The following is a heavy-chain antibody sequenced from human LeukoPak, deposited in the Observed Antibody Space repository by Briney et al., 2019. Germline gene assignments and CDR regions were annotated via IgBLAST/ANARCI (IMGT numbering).Heavy chain of an antibody. CDR3: ARSPETGYIGYYFDY. V-gene: IGHV4-59*01. CDR1: GGSFSGYY. Sequence: ASETLSLTCAVYGGSFSGYYWSWIRQPPGKGLEWIGYIYYSGSTNYNPSLKSRVTISVDTSKNQFSLKLSSVTAADTAVYYCARSPETGYIGYYFDYWGQGTLVTVSS. CDR2: IYYSGST. D-gene: IGHD1-14*01. J-gene: IGHJ4*02.